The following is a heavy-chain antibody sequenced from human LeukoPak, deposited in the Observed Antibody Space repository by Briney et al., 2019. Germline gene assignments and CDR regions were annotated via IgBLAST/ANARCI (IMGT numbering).Heavy chain of an antibody. CDR3: ARDRREGGYPGLFDY. CDR2: FDPEDGET. CDR1: GYTLTELS. D-gene: IGHD3-22*01. J-gene: IGHJ4*02. Sequence: GASVKVSCKVSGYTLTELSMHWVRQAPGKGLEWMGGFDPEDGETIYAQKFQGRVTITADKSTSTAYMELSSLRSEDTAVYYCARDRREGGYPGLFDYWGQGTLVTVSS. V-gene: IGHV1-24*01.